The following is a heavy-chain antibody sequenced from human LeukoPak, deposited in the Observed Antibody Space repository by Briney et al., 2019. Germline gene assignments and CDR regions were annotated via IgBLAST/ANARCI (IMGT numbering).Heavy chain of an antibody. CDR2: IYHSGST. Sequence: PSETLSLTCSVSGYSISSGYYWGWIRQPPGKGLEWIGSIYHSGSTYYNPSLKSRVTISVDTAKNQFSLRLSSVTAADTAVYYCARDRLRLLPAFDIWGQGTVVSVSS. CDR1: GYSISSGYY. D-gene: IGHD6-25*01. V-gene: IGHV4-38-2*02. CDR3: ARDRLRLLPAFDI. J-gene: IGHJ3*02.